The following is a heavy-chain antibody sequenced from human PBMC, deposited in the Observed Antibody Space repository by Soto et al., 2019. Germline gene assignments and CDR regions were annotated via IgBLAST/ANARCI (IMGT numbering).Heavy chain of an antibody. CDR2: IIPLLSTA. CDR3: ARDSPIGSTFSGYVAIDY. D-gene: IGHD5-12*01. CDR1: GGPFSNDI. Sequence: QVQLVQSGAEVKKPGSSVKVSCKASGGPFSNDIITWVRQAPGQGLEWMGRIIPLLSTATYAQKFQGRLTITADRSTGTAYMELNSLTSEDTDVYYCARDSPIGSTFSGYVAIDYWGQGTLLTVSS. J-gene: IGHJ4*02. V-gene: IGHV1-69*08.